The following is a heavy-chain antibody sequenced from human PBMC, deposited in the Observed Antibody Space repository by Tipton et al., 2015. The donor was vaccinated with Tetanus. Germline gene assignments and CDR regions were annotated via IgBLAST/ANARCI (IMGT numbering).Heavy chain of an antibody. V-gene: IGHV4-61*01. CDR1: GGSVSSGSYY. CDR2: IYYSGST. CDR3: ARDLGGYYYGSGSVFDI. D-gene: IGHD3-10*01. Sequence: LRLSCTVSGGSVSSGSYYWSWIRQPPGKGLEWIGYIYYSGSTNYNPSLKSRVTISVDTSKNQFSLKLSSVTAADTAVYYCARDLGGYYYGSGSVFDIWGQGTMVTVSS. J-gene: IGHJ3*02.